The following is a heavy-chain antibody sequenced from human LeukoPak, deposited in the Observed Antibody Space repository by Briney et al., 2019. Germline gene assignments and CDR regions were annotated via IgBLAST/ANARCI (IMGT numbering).Heavy chain of an antibody. CDR2: ISSNGGST. CDR3: ARGGYYYGSGSYYSN. Sequence: GSLRLSCAASGFTFSSYAMHWVRQAPGKGLEYVSAISSNGGSTYYANSVKGRFTISRDNSKNTLYLQMGSLRAEDMAVYYCARGGYYYGSGSYYSNWGQGTLVTVSS. J-gene: IGHJ4*02. V-gene: IGHV3-64*01. D-gene: IGHD3-10*01. CDR1: GFTFSSYA.